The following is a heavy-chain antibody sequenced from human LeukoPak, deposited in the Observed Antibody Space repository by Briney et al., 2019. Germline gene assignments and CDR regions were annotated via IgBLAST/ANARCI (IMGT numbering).Heavy chain of an antibody. D-gene: IGHD2-15*01. J-gene: IGHJ4*02. CDR3: ARDKQEYCSGGSCSSRFDY. V-gene: IGHV3-11*01. Sequence: GGSLRLSCAASGFTFSDYYMSWIRQAPGKGLEWVSYISSSGSTIYYADSVKGRFTISRDNAKNSLYLQMNSLRAEDTAVYYCARDKQEYCSGGSCSSRFDYWGQGTLVTVSS. CDR1: GFTFSDYY. CDR2: ISSSGSTI.